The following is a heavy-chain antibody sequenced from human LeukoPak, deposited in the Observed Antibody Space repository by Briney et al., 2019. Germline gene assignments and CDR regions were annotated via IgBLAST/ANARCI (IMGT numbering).Heavy chain of an antibody. D-gene: IGHD3-10*01. J-gene: IGHJ4*02. CDR3: ATGDSGSGSLVDY. Sequence: ASVKVSSKASVDTFTTYYMHGVRQAPGQRRQGRGIINPSGGSTSYAQKFQGRVTMTRDTSTRTVYMELSSLRSEDTAVYYCATGDSGSGSLVDYWGQGTLVTVSS. V-gene: IGHV1-46*03. CDR1: VDTFTTYY. CDR2: INPSGGST.